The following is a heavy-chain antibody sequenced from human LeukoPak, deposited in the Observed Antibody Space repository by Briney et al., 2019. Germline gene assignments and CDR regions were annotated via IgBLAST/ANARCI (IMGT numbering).Heavy chain of an antibody. J-gene: IGHJ4*02. CDR2: ISYDGSNN. D-gene: IGHD3-3*01. Sequence: GRSLRLSCAASGFTFSSYAMHWVRQAPGKGLEWVAVISYDGSNNYCADSVKGRFTISRDNSKNTLYLQMNSLRTEDTAVYYCARGGQIFGVVTGFDYWGQGNLVTVSS. V-gene: IGHV3-30-3*01. CDR1: GFTFSSYA. CDR3: ARGGQIFGVVTGFDY.